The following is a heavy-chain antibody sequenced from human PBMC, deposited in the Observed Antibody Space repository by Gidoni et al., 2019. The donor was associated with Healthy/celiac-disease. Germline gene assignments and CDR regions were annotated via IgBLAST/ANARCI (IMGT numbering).Heavy chain of an antibody. CDR2: IYPGDSDT. D-gene: IGHD6-6*01. CDR1: GYRFTNFW. CDR3: ARQLESSSLDY. V-gene: IGHV5-51*01. J-gene: IGHJ4*02. Sequence: EVQLVQSGAEVKKPGASLTLSCKGFGYRFTNFWIGWVRQMPGKGLEWMGIIYPGDSDTRYSPSFQGQVTISADKSINTAYLQWTSLKASDTAMYYCARQLESSSLDYWGQGTLVTVSS.